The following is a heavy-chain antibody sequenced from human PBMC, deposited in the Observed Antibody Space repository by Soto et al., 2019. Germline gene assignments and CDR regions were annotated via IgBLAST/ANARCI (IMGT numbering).Heavy chain of an antibody. V-gene: IGHV2-5*01. CDR3: GHYLSGYCYVSGSSWACYI. D-gene: IGHD2-15*01. J-gene: IGHJ3*02. CDR2: IMWNDDN. Sequence: SGPTLVNPTQTLTLTCTFSGFSLSSRGVGVGWVRQPPGKALEWLALIMWNDDNHYSPSLKSRLTITKDTSKNQVVLTMTNMEPVDTATFYFGHYLSGYCYVSGSSWACYIWGQGTRVTVS. CDR1: GFSLSSRGVG.